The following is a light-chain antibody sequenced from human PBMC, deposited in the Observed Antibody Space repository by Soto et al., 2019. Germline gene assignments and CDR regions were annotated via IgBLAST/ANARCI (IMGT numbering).Light chain of an antibody. CDR1: SSDVGAYNY. CDR3: CSYAGSYTYV. Sequence: QSALTQPRSVSGSPGQSVTISCTGTSSDVGAYNYVSWYQQHPGKAPELMISDVTQRPSGVPDRFSGSKSGNTASLTISGLQAEDEADYYCCSYAGSYTYVFGGGTKVTVL. CDR2: DVT. J-gene: IGLJ2*01. V-gene: IGLV2-11*01.